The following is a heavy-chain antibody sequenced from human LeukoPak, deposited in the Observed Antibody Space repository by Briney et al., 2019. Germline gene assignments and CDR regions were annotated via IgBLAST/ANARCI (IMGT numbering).Heavy chain of an antibody. CDR1: GGSISSSSYY. J-gene: IGHJ4*02. D-gene: IGHD3-9*01. Sequence: PSETLSLTCTVSGGSISSSSYYWGWIRQPPGKGLEWIGSIYYSGSTCYNPSLKSRVTISVDTSKNQFSLKLSSVTAADTAVYYCARRTRYYDILTGYYSDYWGQGTLVTVSS. CDR3: ARRTRYYDILTGYYSDY. CDR2: IYYSGST. V-gene: IGHV4-39*01.